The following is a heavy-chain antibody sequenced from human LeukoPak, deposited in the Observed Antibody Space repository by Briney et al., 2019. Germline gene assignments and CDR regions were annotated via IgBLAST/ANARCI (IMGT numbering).Heavy chain of an antibody. CDR2: IYYSGST. CDR3: ARLSSGQNNWFDP. CDR1: GGSISSGGYY. J-gene: IGHJ5*02. D-gene: IGHD2/OR15-2a*01. V-gene: IGHV4-31*03. Sequence: TSQTLSLTCTVSGGSISSGGYYWSWIRQHPGKGLEWIGYIYYSGSTNYNPSLKSRVTMSVDTSKNQFSLKLSSVTAADTAVYCCARLSSGQNNWFDPWGQGTLVTVSS.